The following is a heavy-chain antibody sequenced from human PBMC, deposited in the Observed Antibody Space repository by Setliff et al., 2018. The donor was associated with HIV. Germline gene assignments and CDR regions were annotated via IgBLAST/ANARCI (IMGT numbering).Heavy chain of an antibody. CDR1: GSTFNNYA. Sequence: GGSLRLSCAASGSTFNNYAMSWVRQAPGKGLEWVSAISGSGGSTYYADSVKGRFTISRDNSKNTLYLQMNSLRAEDTAVYYCAKPSYANFWSGYYNYWGQGTLVTVSS. CDR3: AKPSYANFWSGYYNY. CDR2: ISGSGGST. D-gene: IGHD3-3*01. V-gene: IGHV3-23*01. J-gene: IGHJ4*02.